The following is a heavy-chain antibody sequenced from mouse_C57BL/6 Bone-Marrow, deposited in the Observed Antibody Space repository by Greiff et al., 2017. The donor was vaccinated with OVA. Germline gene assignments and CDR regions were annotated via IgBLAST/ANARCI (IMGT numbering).Heavy chain of an antibody. Sequence: QVQLKQSGPGLVQPSQSLSISCTVSGFSLTSYGVHWVRQSPGKGLEWLGVIWRGGSTDYNAAFISRLSISKDNSTSQVFFKMNSLQADDTAIYYCARSQLRLLDYWGQGTTLTVSS. D-gene: IGHD3-2*02. J-gene: IGHJ2*01. CDR1: GFSLTSYG. CDR2: IWRGGST. CDR3: ARSQLRLLDY. V-gene: IGHV2-2*01.